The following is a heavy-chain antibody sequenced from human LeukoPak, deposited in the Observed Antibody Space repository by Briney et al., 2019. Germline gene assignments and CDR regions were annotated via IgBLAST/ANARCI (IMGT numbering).Heavy chain of an antibody. Sequence: ASVTVSCKASGNTFTSHYVHWVRQAPGQGLEWMGILDPSDGSTTYAQKFQGRITMTRDTSTRTLYMELSSVRSEDTAVYYCARLGPVNYWGQGTLVTVSS. CDR3: ARLGPVNY. J-gene: IGHJ4*02. V-gene: IGHV1-46*01. D-gene: IGHD4-23*01. CDR1: GNTFTSHY. CDR2: LDPSDGST.